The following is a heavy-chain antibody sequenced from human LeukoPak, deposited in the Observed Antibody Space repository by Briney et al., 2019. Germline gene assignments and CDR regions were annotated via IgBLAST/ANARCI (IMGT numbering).Heavy chain of an antibody. Sequence: GASLKISCKGSGSGFTSYWIGWVRQMPGKGLEWMGIIYPGDSDTRYSPSFQGQVTISADKSISTAYLQWSSLKASDTAMYYCARLVPDLVGWFDPWGQGTLVTVSS. D-gene: IGHD2-2*01. J-gene: IGHJ5*02. CDR1: GSGFTSYW. CDR3: ARLVPDLVGWFDP. V-gene: IGHV5-51*01. CDR2: IYPGDSDT.